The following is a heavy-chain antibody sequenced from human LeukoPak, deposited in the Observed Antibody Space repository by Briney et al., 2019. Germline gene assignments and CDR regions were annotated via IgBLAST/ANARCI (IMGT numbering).Heavy chain of an antibody. CDR2: ISSSSSYI. CDR3: AGHCSSTSCYAGPVDY. V-gene: IGHV3-21*01. CDR1: GFTFSSYS. D-gene: IGHD2-2*01. Sequence: GGSLRLSCAASGFTFSSYSMNWVRQAQGTGLEWVSSISSSSSYIYYADSVKGRFTISRDNAKNSLYLQMNSLRAEDTAVYYCAGHCSSTSCYAGPVDYWGQGTLVTVSS. J-gene: IGHJ4*02.